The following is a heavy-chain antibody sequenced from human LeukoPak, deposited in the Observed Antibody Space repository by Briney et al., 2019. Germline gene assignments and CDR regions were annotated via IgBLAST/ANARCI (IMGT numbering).Heavy chain of an antibody. Sequence: SETLSLTCSVSGTSVSNYIFYWNWIRQQPGRGLGWIGYIYHTGDTFYNPSLKSRVTISLDTSQNQFSLKMTPVTGADTAVYYCAALLFVAPDVIGYWGQGALVTVSS. CDR1: GTSVSNYIFY. CDR3: AALLFVAPDVIGY. V-gene: IGHV4-31*03. D-gene: IGHD2-2*01. CDR2: IYHTGDT. J-gene: IGHJ4*02.